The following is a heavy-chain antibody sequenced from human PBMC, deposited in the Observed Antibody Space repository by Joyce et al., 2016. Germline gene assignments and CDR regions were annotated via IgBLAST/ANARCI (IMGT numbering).Heavy chain of an antibody. Sequence: QVLLVQSGATVKRPGSSLRVSCKSSGGAFSNFTVNWVRQAPGQRLAWMGGIIPFFGAAKYAEQFQGRVTFTADLSTRTAYMELSSLTSADTAVYYCARGGTSSDHYFFYTLDVWGPGTTVIVSS. CDR3: ARGGTSSDHYFFYTLDV. D-gene: IGHD1-14*01. J-gene: IGHJ6*02. V-gene: IGHV1-69*12. CDR1: GGAFSNFT. CDR2: IIPFFGAA.